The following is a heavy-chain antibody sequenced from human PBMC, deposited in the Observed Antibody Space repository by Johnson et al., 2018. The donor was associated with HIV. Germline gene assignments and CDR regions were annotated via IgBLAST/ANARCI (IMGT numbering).Heavy chain of an antibody. Sequence: QVHLVESGGGVVQPGRSLRLSCAASGFTFSSYAMHWVRQAPGKGLEWVAVISYDRSNKYYADSVKGRFTISRDNSKNTLFLQMNSLRAEDTAVYYCARDPYTSAGNPFDIWGQGTRVTVS. V-gene: IGHV3-30-3*01. CDR3: ARDPYTSAGNPFDI. CDR1: GFTFSSYA. J-gene: IGHJ3*02. D-gene: IGHD3-10*01. CDR2: ISYDRSNK.